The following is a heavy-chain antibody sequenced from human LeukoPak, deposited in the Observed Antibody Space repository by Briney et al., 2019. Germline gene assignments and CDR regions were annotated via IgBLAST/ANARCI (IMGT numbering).Heavy chain of an antibody. CDR2: INPNSGGT. V-gene: IGHV1-2*02. CDR3: ASDIVVVPAAMLGDYYGMDV. Sequence: GASVKVSCKASGYTFTGYYMHWVRQAPGQGLEWMGWINPNSGGTNYAQKFQGRVTMTRDTSISTAYMELSRLRSDDTAVYYCASDIVVVPAAMLGDYYGMDVWGQGTTVTVSS. D-gene: IGHD2-2*01. J-gene: IGHJ6*02. CDR1: GYTFTGYY.